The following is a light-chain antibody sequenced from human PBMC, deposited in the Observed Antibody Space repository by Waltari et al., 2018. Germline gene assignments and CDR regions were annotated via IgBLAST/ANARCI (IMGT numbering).Light chain of an antibody. V-gene: IGKV3-15*01. CDR2: AAS. Sequence: EIILSQSPATLSVSPGERVTLPCRASQSVGYSLGWYQQKPGQAPRLLLYAASTRAPGIPARFSASGYGTEFTLTINNLQSEDSAVYYCQQFEKWPPWTFGQGTKVEV. CDR1: QSVGYS. J-gene: IGKJ1*01. CDR3: QQFEKWPPWT.